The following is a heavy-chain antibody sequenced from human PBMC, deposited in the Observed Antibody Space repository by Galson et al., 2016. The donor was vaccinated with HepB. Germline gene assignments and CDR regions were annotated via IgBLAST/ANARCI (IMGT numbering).Heavy chain of an antibody. V-gene: IGHV3-21*01. CDR1: GLPFSTYS. CDR3: VRDSHFCAFDI. CDR2: IHSDSSYI. J-gene: IGHJ3*02. D-gene: IGHD2/OR15-2a*01. Sequence: SLRLSCAASGLPFSTYSMNWVRQAPGKGLEWVSYIHSDSSYIYYADSVNGRFTISRDNAKNSLSLRMNSLRAEDTAVYYCVRDSHFCAFDIWGQGTMVTVSS.